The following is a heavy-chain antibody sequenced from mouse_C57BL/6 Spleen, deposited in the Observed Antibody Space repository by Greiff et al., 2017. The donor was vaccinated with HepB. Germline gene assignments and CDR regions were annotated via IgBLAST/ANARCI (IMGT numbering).Heavy chain of an antibody. J-gene: IGHJ4*01. CDR3: ARGKLSMDY. V-gene: IGHV3-6*01. Sequence: EVKLLESGPGLVKPSQSLSLTCSVTGYSITSGYYWNWIRQFPGNKLEWMGYISYDGSNNYNPSLKNRISITRDTSKNQFFLKLNSVTTEDTATYYCARGKLSMDYWGQGTSVTVSS. CDR1: GYSITSGYY. CDR2: ISYDGSN.